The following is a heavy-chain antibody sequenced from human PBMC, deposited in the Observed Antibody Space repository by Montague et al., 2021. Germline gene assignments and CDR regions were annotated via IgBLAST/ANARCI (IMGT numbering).Heavy chain of an antibody. J-gene: IGHJ4*02. Sequence: SLRLSCAASGFTFSNYWMSWVRQAPGKGLELVANIKQDGSEKHYVDSVKGRFTISRDNAKNSLYLQMNSLRAEDTAVYFCARDQGQGYCGGDCYVGLDYWGQGTLVTVSS. CDR1: GFTFSNYW. CDR3: ARDQGQGYCGGDCYVGLDY. V-gene: IGHV3-7*01. D-gene: IGHD2-21*01. CDR2: IKQDGSEK.